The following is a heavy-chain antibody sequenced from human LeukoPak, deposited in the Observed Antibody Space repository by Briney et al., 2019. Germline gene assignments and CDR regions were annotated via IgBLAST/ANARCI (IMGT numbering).Heavy chain of an antibody. V-gene: IGHV3-23*01. CDR2: ISGDGTRT. CDR3: AKWPEGAMDYFDY. D-gene: IGHD3-16*01. CDR1: GFTFDDYA. Sequence: GGSLRLSCAASGFTFDDYAMHWVRQAPGKGLEWVSAISGDGTRTYYADSVKGRFTISRDNSKNTLYLEMSSLRVEDTAIYYCAKWPEGAMDYFDYWGQGTLVTVSS. J-gene: IGHJ4*02.